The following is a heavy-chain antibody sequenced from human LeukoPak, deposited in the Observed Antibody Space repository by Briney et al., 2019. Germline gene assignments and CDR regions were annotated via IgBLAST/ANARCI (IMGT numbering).Heavy chain of an antibody. J-gene: IGHJ4*02. V-gene: IGHV3-66*01. D-gene: IGHD3-10*01. Sequence: GGSLRLSCAASGFTASINYMSWVRQAPGKGLEWVSLIYSSGSTCNTDSVKGSCTIVRDTTNNTLYIQMNNLRTEGSAVYDCARYRGGAPNGGYFDYWGQGTLVTVSS. CDR1: GFTASINY. CDR2: IYSSGST. CDR3: ARYRGGAPNGGYFDY.